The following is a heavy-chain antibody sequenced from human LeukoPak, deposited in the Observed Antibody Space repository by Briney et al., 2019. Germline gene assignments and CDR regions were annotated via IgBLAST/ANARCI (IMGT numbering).Heavy chain of an antibody. CDR3: AIEWEFDAFDI. D-gene: IGHD1-26*01. CDR1: GFIFKLFA. V-gene: IGHV3-48*04. CDR2: ISSSSSTI. Sequence: GGSLRLSCVGSGFIFKLFAVGWVRQAPGKGLEWVSYISSSSSTIYYADSVKGRFTISRDNAKNSLYLQMNSLRAEDTAVYYCAIEWEFDAFDIWGQGTMVTVSS. J-gene: IGHJ3*02.